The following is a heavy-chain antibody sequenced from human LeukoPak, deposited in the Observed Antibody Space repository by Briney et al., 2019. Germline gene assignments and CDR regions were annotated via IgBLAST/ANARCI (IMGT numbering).Heavy chain of an antibody. CDR3: ARGRSVRGIILTDTFDI. CDR2: MNPNSDTT. J-gene: IGHJ3*02. Sequence: ASVKVSCKASGYTFTNFDINWVRQATGQGLEWMAWMNPNSDTTVYSQKFQGRVTLTRDTSISTAYMEPNSLKSEDTAVYYCARGRSVRGIILTDTFDIWGQGTMVTVSS. D-gene: IGHD3-10*01. V-gene: IGHV1-8*03. CDR1: GYTFTNFD.